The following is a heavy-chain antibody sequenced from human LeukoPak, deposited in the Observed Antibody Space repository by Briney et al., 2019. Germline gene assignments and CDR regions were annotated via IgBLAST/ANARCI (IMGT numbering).Heavy chain of an antibody. Sequence: SETLSLTCAVSGGSISSGNWWSWVRQPPGKGLEWIGEIFHSGSTNYNPSLKSRVTISVDKSKNQFSLNLISVTAADTAVYYCARRAGYTYGSYYQYYYMDVWGKGTTVTVSS. J-gene: IGHJ6*03. CDR3: ARRAGYTYGSYYQYYYMDV. V-gene: IGHV4-4*02. D-gene: IGHD5-18*01. CDR2: IFHSGST. CDR1: GGSISSGNW.